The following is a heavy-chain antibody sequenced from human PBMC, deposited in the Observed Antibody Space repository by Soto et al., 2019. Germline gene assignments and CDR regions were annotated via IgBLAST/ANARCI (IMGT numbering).Heavy chain of an antibody. CDR2: ISGSGGST. J-gene: IGHJ4*02. V-gene: IGHV3-23*01. CDR1: GFTFSSYA. Sequence: GSLRLSCAATGFTFSSYALSWVRQAPGKGLEWVSAISGSGGSTYYADSVKGRFTISRDNSKNTLYLQMNSLRAEDTAVYYCAKARAQYYDFWSGYPVDYWGQGTLVTVPS. CDR3: AKARAQYYDFWSGYPVDY. D-gene: IGHD3-3*01.